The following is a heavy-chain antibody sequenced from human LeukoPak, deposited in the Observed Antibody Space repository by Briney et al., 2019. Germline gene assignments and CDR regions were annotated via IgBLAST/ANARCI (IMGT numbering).Heavy chain of an antibody. CDR3: ARDYCSSTSCFLWS. V-gene: IGHV3-74*01. CDR1: GFTFSNYW. D-gene: IGHD2-2*01. CDR2: INSDGSST. Sequence: PGGSLRLSCAASGFTFSNYWMHWVRQVPRKGLVWVSRINSDGSSTTYADSVKGRFTISRDNAKNTLYLQMNSLRAEDTAVYYCARDYCSSTSCFLWSWGQGTLVTVSS. J-gene: IGHJ5*02.